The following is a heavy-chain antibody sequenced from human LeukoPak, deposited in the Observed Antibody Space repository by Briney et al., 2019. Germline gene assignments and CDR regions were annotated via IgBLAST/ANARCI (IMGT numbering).Heavy chain of an antibody. CDR1: GGSISSYY. J-gene: IGHJ4*02. Sequence: SETLSLTCTVSGGSISSYYWSWIRQPPGKGLEWIGYIYYSGSTNYNPSLKSRVTISVDTSKNQFSLKLSSVTAADTAVYYCASLATTVTTRFDYWGQGTLVTVSS. CDR3: ASLATTVTTRFDY. D-gene: IGHD4-17*01. CDR2: IYYSGST. V-gene: IGHV4-59*01.